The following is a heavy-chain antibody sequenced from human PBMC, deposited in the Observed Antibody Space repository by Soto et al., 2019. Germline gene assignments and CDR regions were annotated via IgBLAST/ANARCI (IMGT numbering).Heavy chain of an antibody. CDR1: GFDFSSYG. D-gene: IGHD3-22*01. Sequence: QPGGSLRLSCETSGFDFSSYGMSWVRQAPGKGLEWVALIWFDGGNKYYGDSVKGRFTISRDNLKNTLYLQMDSLRAEDTAVYYCAKVGPYDSSAANAFDIWGQGTMVTVS. J-gene: IGHJ3*02. CDR2: IWFDGGNK. CDR3: AKVGPYDSSAANAFDI. V-gene: IGHV3-33*06.